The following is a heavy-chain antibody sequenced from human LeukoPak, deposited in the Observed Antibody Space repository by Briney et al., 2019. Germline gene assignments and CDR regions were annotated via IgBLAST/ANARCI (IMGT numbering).Heavy chain of an antibody. Sequence: GESLKISCKGSGYSFTSYWIGWVRQTPGKGLEWMGIIYPGDSDTRYSPSFQGQVTISADKSISTAYLQWSSLKASDTAMYYCACPSYYYDSSGYYGGAFDIWGQGTMVTVSS. CDR1: GYSFTSYW. CDR2: IYPGDSDT. J-gene: IGHJ3*02. D-gene: IGHD3-22*01. V-gene: IGHV5-51*01. CDR3: ACPSYYYDSSGYYGGAFDI.